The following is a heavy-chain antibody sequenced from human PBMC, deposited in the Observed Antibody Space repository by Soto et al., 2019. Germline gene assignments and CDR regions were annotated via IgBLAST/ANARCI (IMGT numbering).Heavy chain of an antibody. CDR1: GYSFTTYW. V-gene: IGHV5-51*01. D-gene: IGHD3-9*01. J-gene: IGHJ4*02. CDR3: ARQPDYNILTGYFYYFDY. Sequence: GESLKISCKTSGYSFTTYWIGWVRQMPGKGLELMGIIYPGDSDTRYSPSFQGQVTISVDESISTAYLQWSSLKASDTAMYFCARQPDYNILTGYFYYFDYWGQGTLVTVSS. CDR2: IYPGDSDT.